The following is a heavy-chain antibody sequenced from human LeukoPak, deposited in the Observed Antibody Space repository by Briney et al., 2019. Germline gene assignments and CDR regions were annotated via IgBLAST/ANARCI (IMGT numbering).Heavy chain of an antibody. V-gene: IGHV3-30*04. CDR2: ISYDGSNK. CDR3: ARDFCSSTSCFYDP. D-gene: IGHD2-2*01. Sequence: GGSLRLSCAASGFTFSSYAMHWVRQAPGKGLEWVAVISYDGSNKYYADSVKGRFTISRDNSKNTLYLQMNSLRAEDTAVYYCARDFCSSTSCFYDPWGQGTLVTVSS. J-gene: IGHJ5*02. CDR1: GFTFSSYA.